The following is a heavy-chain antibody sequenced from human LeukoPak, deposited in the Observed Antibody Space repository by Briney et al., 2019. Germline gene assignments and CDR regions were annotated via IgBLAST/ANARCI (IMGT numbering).Heavy chain of an antibody. CDR1: GFSFSTYW. Sequence: PTGGSLILSCAASGFSFSTYWMSWVRQTPEKGLEFVANIDQGGSVRNYMDSLKGRCTISRDNAKKSLYLEINSLRADDTAVYYCARDPESSSFDLWGRGALVTVSS. D-gene: IGHD6-13*01. V-gene: IGHV3-7*01. CDR3: ARDPESSSFDL. CDR2: IDQGGSVR. J-gene: IGHJ4*02.